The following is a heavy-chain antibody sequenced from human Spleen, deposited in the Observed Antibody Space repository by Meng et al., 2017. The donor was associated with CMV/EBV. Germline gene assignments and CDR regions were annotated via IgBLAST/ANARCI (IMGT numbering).Heavy chain of an antibody. D-gene: IGHD6-13*01. Sequence: GGSLRLSCKTSGYIFSNYWIGWVRQVSGKGLEWMGIIYLRDSDTRYSPSFQGQVTISADKSVGTAYLQWSSLRASDTAMYYCARRGGVASAGYYFDYWGQGTLVTVSS. J-gene: IGHJ4*02. CDR3: ARRGGVASAGYYFDY. CDR1: GYIFSNYW. V-gene: IGHV5-51*01. CDR2: IYLRDSDT.